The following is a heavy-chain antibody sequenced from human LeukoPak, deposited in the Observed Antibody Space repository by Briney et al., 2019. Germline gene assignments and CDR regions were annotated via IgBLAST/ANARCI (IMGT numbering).Heavy chain of an antibody. Sequence: SETLSLTCSVYAGSFSGYYWSWIRQPPGKGLEGIGEINHSGSTNYNPSLKSRVTISVDTSKHQFSLKLTSVTAADTAVYYCARESRLPFYYSYYYMDVRGKGPTVSVS. CDR2: INHSGST. D-gene: IGHD2-2*01. CDR3: ARESRLPFYYSYYYMDV. V-gene: IGHV4-34*01. CDR1: AGSFSGYY. J-gene: IGHJ6*03.